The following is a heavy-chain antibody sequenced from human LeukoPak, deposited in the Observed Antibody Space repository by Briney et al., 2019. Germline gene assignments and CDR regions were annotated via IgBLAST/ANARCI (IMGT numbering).Heavy chain of an antibody. D-gene: IGHD2-15*01. CDR1: GFTFSRHW. J-gene: IGHJ4*02. CDR2: IKQDGSAK. V-gene: IGHV3-7*03. CDR3: ARDNGWSADF. Sequence: GGSLRLSCAASGFTFSRHWMYWVRQAPGKGLEWVANIKQDGSAKPYVDSVKGRFTISRDNAKNSLFLQMNSLRVEDTAVYYCARDNGWSADFWGRGTLVTVSS.